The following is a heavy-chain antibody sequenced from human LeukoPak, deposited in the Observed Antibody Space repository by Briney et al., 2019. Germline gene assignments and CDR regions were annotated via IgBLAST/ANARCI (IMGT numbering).Heavy chain of an antibody. CDR3: AREKCSSTSCLDAFDI. CDR2: IYYSGST. D-gene: IGHD2-2*01. CDR1: GGSISSSNW. V-gene: IGHV4-4*02. Sequence: TSETLSLTCAVSGGSISSSNWWSWVRQPPGKGLEWIGEIYYSGSTNYNPSLKSRVTISVDKSKNQFSLKLSSVTAANTAVYYCAREKCSSTSCLDAFDIWGQGTMVTVSS. J-gene: IGHJ3*02.